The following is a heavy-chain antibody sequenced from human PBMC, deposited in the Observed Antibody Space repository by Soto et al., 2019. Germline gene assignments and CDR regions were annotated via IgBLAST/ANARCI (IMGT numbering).Heavy chain of an antibody. J-gene: IGHJ3*01. CDR2: INWNSGRI. CDR1: GFIFDDYG. D-gene: IGHD3-16*02. V-gene: IGHV3-9*01. Sequence: EVQLVESGGGLVQPGRSLRLSCAASGFIFDDYGMHWVRQAPGKGLEWVSGINWNSGRIGYADSVKGRFTISRDNAKNSLYLEMHSLRPEDTALYFCAKGLTVGGGIVPGAFDLWGQGTMVTVSS. CDR3: AKGLTVGGGIVPGAFDL.